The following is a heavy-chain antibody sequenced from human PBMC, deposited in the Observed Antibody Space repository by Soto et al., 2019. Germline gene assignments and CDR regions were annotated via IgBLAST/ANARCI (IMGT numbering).Heavy chain of an antibody. J-gene: IGHJ6*02. CDR2: IYPGDSDT. V-gene: IGHV5-51*01. Sequence: AGESLKISCKGSGYTFTNYWIGWVRQMPGKGPEWMGIIYPGDSDTKYNPSFQGQVTISAGKSITTTYLQWSSLKASDTAIYYCAASIFYYGMDVWGQGTTVTVSS. CDR1: GYTFTNYW. CDR3: AASIFYYGMDV.